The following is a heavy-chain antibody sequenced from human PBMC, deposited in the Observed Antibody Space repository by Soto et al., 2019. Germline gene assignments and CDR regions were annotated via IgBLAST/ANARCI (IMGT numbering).Heavy chain of an antibody. CDR2: IYHSGST. Sequence: QVQLQESGPGLVKPSGTLSLTCAVSGGSISSSNWWSWVRQPPGKGLEWIGEIYHSGSTNYNPSLKSRVPMSVEKSKNQFSLMLSSVNAADTAVYYCARVPRAAAGTDWGQGPLVTVSS. V-gene: IGHV4-4*02. CDR1: GGSISSSNW. CDR3: ARVPRAAAGTD. J-gene: IGHJ4*02. D-gene: IGHD6-13*01.